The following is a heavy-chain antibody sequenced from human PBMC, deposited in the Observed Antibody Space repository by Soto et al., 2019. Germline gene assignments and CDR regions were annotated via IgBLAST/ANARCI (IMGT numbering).Heavy chain of an antibody. CDR1: RFTFNRYW. CDR2: IEEDGSEK. Sequence: PGGSLRLSCVASRFTFNRYWMTWVRQAPGKGLEWVANIEEDGSEKYYVDSVKGRFTISRDNAKNALYLQMNRLRVEDTAVYCCARDGPPLGGMDVWGQGTSVTVSS. J-gene: IGHJ6*02. V-gene: IGHV3-7*01. D-gene: IGHD3-16*01. CDR3: ARDGPPLGGMDV.